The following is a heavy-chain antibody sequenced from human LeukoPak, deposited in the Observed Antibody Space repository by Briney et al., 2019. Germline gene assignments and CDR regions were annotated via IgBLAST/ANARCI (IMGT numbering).Heavy chain of an antibody. Sequence: GGSLRLSCAASGFTFSNYKMNWVHQAPGKGLEWVSSISSSSSYIYYADSVKGRFTISRDNAKNSLYLQMKCLRAEDTAVYYCARGYSYGGPYYYYGMDVWGQGTTVTVSS. CDR3: ARGYSYGGPYYYYGMDV. D-gene: IGHD5-18*01. J-gene: IGHJ6*02. CDR1: GFTFSNYK. CDR2: ISSSSSYI. V-gene: IGHV3-21*01.